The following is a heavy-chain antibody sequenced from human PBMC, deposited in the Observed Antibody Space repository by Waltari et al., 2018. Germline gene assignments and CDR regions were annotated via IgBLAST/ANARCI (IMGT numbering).Heavy chain of an antibody. CDR2: ISWSSGSI. J-gene: IGHJ3*02. CDR3: AKDLDSESPTSAYDI. D-gene: IGHD1-1*01. CDR1: GFTFDDYA. Sequence: EVQLVESGGGLVQPGRSLRLSCAASGFTFDDYAMHWVRQAPGKGLEWVSGISWSSGSIVCADSVKGRFTIARDNAKNALYLQMNSLRGDDTALFHCAKDLDSESPTSAYDIWGQGTMVTVSS. V-gene: IGHV3-9*01.